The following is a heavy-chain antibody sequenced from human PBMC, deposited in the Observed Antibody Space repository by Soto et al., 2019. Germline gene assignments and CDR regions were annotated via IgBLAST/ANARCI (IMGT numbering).Heavy chain of an antibody. V-gene: IGHV1-18*01. CDR2: VSPKSGNT. D-gene: IGHD1-1*01. Sequence: QIQLVQSGAEVKKPGASVKVSCKASGYNFFDYGVSWVRQAPGQGLEWVGWVSPKSGNTDYARKVKGRVTMTTDISTSTAYMELRGLISDDTGVYYCARGRTVSSIGPLLVWGQGTLVSVSS. CDR3: ARGRTVSSIGPLLV. CDR1: GYNFFDYG. J-gene: IGHJ1*01.